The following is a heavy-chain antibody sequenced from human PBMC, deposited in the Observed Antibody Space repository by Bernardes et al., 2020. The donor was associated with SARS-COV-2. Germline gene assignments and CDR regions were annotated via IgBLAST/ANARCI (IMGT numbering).Heavy chain of an antibody. D-gene: IGHD3-3*01. J-gene: IGHJ4*01. V-gene: IGHV3-23*01. Sequence: VGSLRLSCAASGFTFSIYAMSWVRQTPGKGLEWVSGVSGSSDNTHYADSVRGRFTISRDNAKNTVYMQMNSLRVEDTAVYYCARHTRERITIFGVIIGDYFDYWGHGTLVTVSS. CDR2: VSGSSDNT. CDR3: ARHTRERITIFGVIIGDYFDY. CDR1: GFTFSIYA.